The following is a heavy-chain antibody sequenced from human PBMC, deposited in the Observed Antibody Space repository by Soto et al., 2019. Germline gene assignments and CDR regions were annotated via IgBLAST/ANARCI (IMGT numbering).Heavy chain of an antibody. D-gene: IGHD4-17*01. CDR2: ISSSSSTI. CDR1: GFTFSSYS. CDR3: ARRTTVTGTYYFDY. Sequence: PGGSLRLSCAASGFTFSSYSMNWVRQAPGKGLEWVSYISSSSSTIYYADSVKGRFTISRDNAKNSLYLQTNSLRAEDTAVYYCARRTTVTGTYYFDYWGQGTLVTVSS. J-gene: IGHJ4*02. V-gene: IGHV3-48*01.